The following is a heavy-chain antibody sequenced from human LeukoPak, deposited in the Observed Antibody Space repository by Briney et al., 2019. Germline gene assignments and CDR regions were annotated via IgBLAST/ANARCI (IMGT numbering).Heavy chain of an antibody. V-gene: IGHV4-59*01. CDR3: ARVGGWTDFWSGYLPYYFDY. J-gene: IGHJ4*02. CDR1: GGSISSYY. CDR2: IYYSGST. D-gene: IGHD3-3*01. Sequence: SETLSLTCTVSGGSISSYYWSWLRQPPGKGLEWIGYIYYSGSTNYNPSLKSRVTISVDTSKNQFSLKLSSVTAADTAVYYCARVGGWTDFWSGYLPYYFDYWGQGTLVTVSS.